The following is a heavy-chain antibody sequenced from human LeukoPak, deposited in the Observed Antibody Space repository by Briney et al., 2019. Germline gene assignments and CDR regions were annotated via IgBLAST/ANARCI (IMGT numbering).Heavy chain of an antibody. CDR2: ISSSGSTI. CDR1: GFTFSSYE. Sequence: GGSLRLSCAASGFTFSSYEVNWVRQAPGKGLEWVSYISSSGSTIYYADSVKGRFTISRDNAKNSLYLQMNSLRAEDTAVHYCARDRGYDYVWGSYRTYYFDYWGQGTLVTVSS. J-gene: IGHJ4*02. D-gene: IGHD3-16*02. CDR3: ARDRGYDYVWGSYRTYYFDY. V-gene: IGHV3-48*03.